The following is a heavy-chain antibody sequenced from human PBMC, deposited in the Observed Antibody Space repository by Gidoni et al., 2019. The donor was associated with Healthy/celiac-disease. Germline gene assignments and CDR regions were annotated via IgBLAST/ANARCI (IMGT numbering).Heavy chain of an antibody. CDR1: GFTFSSYA. J-gene: IGHJ2*01. V-gene: IGHV3-30*04. Sequence: QVPLVESGGGVVQPGRSLRLSCAASGFTFSSYAMHWVRQAPGKGLEWVAVISYEGSNKDYADSVKGRFTIARDNAKNTLYLKMNSLRAEDTAGYYCASNWYFDLWGRGTLVTVS. CDR2: ISYEGSNK. CDR3: ASNWYFDL.